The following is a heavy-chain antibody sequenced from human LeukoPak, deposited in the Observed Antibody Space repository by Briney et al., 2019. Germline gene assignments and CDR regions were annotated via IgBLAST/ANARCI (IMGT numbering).Heavy chain of an antibody. CDR1: GYTFTSYD. J-gene: IGHJ5*02. CDR3: ARKDYDFWSGYMFYNWFDP. Sequence: ASVKVSCKPSGYTFTSYDINWVRQAPGQGLEWMGWMSPHSGNTAYAQKFQGRVTMTRNTSISTAYMELSSLRSDDTAVYYCARKDYDFWSGYMFYNWFDPWGQGTLVTVSS. D-gene: IGHD3-3*01. CDR2: MSPHSGNT. V-gene: IGHV1-8*01.